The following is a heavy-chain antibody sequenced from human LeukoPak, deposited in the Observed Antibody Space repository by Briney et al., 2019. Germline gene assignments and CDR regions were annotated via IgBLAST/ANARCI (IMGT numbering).Heavy chain of an antibody. CDR1: GYTFTSYY. V-gene: IGHV1-46*01. Sequence: ASVKVSCKASGYTFTSYYMHWVRQAPGQGLEWMGIINPSGGSTSYAQKFQGRVTMTRDMSTSTVYMELSSLRSEDTAVYYCAIIRLAVADPFDYWGQGTLVTASS. J-gene: IGHJ4*02. D-gene: IGHD6-19*01. CDR2: INPSGGST. CDR3: AIIRLAVADPFDY.